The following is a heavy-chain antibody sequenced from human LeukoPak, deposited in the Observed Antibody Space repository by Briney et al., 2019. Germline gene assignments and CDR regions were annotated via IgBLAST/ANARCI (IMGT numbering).Heavy chain of an antibody. CDR2: ISGSGDTT. Sequence: GALRLSCAASGFTFSSYAMNWVRQAPGKGLEWVSGISGSGDTTHYAESVKGRFTISRGNSKNTLYLQMNSLRAEDTAVYYCAKVNGWFGDFDYWGQGTLVTVSS. CDR1: GFTFSSYA. V-gene: IGHV3-23*01. D-gene: IGHD3-10*01. CDR3: AKVNGWFGDFDY. J-gene: IGHJ4*02.